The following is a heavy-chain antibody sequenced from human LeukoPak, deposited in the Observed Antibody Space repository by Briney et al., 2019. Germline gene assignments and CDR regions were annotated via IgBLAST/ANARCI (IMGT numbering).Heavy chain of an antibody. CDR3: ARVTYYYGSGAWFDP. V-gene: IGHV4-30-4*01. J-gene: IGHJ5*02. CDR1: GDSVSSRDYY. D-gene: IGHD3-10*01. CDR2: VYYSGAT. Sequence: SETLSLTCTVSGDSVSSRDYYWSWIRQLPGRGLEWIGYVYYSGATYYNPSLKSRVTTSVDTSNDQFSLRLTSVTAADTALYYCARVTYYYGSGAWFDPWGQGTLVTVSS.